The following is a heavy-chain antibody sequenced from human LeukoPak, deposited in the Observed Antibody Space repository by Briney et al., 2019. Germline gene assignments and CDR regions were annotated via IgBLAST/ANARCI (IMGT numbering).Heavy chain of an antibody. CDR3: ASSLWTYDIVTGYGY. D-gene: IGHD3-9*01. CDR1: GGSVSSGSYY. Sequence: SETLSLTCTVSGGSVSSGSYYWSWIRQPPGKGLEWIGYIYYSGSTNYNPSLKSRVTISVDTSKNQFPLKLSSVTAADTAVYYCASSLWTYDIVTGYGYWGQGTLVTVSS. CDR2: IYYSGST. V-gene: IGHV4-61*01. J-gene: IGHJ4*02.